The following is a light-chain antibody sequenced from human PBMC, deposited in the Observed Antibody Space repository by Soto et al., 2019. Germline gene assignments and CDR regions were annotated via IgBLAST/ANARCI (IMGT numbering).Light chain of an antibody. J-gene: IGLJ2*01. CDR3: SPYAGSNNLV. CDR2: EVS. V-gene: IGLV2-8*01. Sequence: QSALTQPPSASGAPGQSVTISFTGTSSDVGGYNYVSWYQQHPGKAPKLMIYEVSKRPSGVPDRFSGSKSGNTASLTVSGLQAEDEADYYCSPYAGSNNLVFGGGTKLTVL. CDR1: SSDVGGYNY.